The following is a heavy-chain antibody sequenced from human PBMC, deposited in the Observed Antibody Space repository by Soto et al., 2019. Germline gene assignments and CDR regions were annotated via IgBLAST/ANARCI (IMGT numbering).Heavy chain of an antibody. CDR2: IVVGSGNT. V-gene: IGHV1-58*01. D-gene: IGHD6-6*01. J-gene: IGHJ6*01. CDR1: GFTFTSSA. CDR3: ASPTFRAASRELGMDL. Sequence: SVKVSCKASGFTFTSSAVQWVRQARGQRLEWIGWIVVGSGNTNYAQKFQERVTITRDMFTSTAYMDLSSLRSDHTAAYYCASPTFRAASRELGMDLCGQVTTVPV.